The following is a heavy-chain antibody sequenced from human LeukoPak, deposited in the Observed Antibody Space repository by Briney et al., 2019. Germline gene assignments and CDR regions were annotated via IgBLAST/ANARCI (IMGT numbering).Heavy chain of an antibody. V-gene: IGHV4-30-4*01. D-gene: IGHD6-13*01. CDR2: IYYSGST. CDR1: GGSISSGDYY. CDR3: ARTPSGAAAGYYGMDV. Sequence: SQTLSLTCTVSGGSISSGDYYWSWIRQPPGKGLEWIGYIYYSGSTYYNPSLKSRVTISVDTSKNQFSLKLSSVTAADTAVYYCARTPSGAAAGYYGMDVWGQGTTVTVSS. J-gene: IGHJ6*02.